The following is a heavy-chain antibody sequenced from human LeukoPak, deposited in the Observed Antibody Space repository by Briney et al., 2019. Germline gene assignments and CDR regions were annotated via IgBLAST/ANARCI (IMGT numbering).Heavy chain of an antibody. V-gene: IGHV3-48*01. D-gene: IGHD1-26*01. CDR1: GFTFSSYS. CDR3: ARGFSKWECYYYYMDV. Sequence: PGGSLRLSCAASGFTFSSYSMNWVRQAPGKGLEWVSYISSSSSTTIYYADSVEGRFTISRDNAKNSLYLQMNSLRAEDTAVYYCARGFSKWECYYYYMDVWGKGTTVTVSS. J-gene: IGHJ6*03. CDR2: ISSSSSTTI.